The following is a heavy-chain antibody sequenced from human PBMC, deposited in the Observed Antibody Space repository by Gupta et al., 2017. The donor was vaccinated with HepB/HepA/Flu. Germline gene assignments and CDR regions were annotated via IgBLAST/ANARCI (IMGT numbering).Heavy chain of an antibody. Sequence: QLQLQESGPGLVKPSETLSLTCTVSGGSITSSSYYWGWIRQPPGKGLEWIGSIYNSGSTDYNLALKSRVTISVDTSKNQVSLQLTSVTVADTAVYYCARQVQGLAKIAGDWGQGTLVTVSS. CDR1: GGSITSSSYY. V-gene: IGHV4-39*01. D-gene: IGHD1-1*01. CDR2: IYNSGST. J-gene: IGHJ4*02. CDR3: ARQVQGLAKIAGD.